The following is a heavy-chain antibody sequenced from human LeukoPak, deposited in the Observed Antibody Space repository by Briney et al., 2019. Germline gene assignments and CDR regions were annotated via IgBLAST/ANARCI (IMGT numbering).Heavy chain of an antibody. Sequence: SETLSLTCTVSGGSISSSSYYWGWIRQPPGKGLEWIGSIYHSGGTYYNPSLKSRVTISVDTSKNQFSLKLSSVTAADTAVYYCARGRFVTGLDYWGQGTLVTVSS. CDR2: IYHSGGT. J-gene: IGHJ4*02. CDR1: GGSISSSSYY. CDR3: ARGRFVTGLDY. D-gene: IGHD2-21*02. V-gene: IGHV4-39*07.